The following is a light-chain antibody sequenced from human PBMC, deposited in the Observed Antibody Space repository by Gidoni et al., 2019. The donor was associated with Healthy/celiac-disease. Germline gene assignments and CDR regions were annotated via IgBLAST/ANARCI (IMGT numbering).Light chain of an antibody. V-gene: IGKV2-28*01. CDR3: MQALQTPPT. CDR2: LGS. CDR1: QNLLHSNGYNY. J-gene: IGKJ1*01. Sequence: DIVMTQSPLSLPVTPGEPASSSCRTSQNLLHSNGYNYLDWYLQKPGQSPQLLIYLGSNRATGVPDRFSGSGSGTDFTLKISRVEAEDVGVYYCMQALQTPPTFGQGTKVEIK.